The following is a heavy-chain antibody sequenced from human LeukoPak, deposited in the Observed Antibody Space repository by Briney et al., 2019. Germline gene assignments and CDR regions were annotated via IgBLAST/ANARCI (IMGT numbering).Heavy chain of an antibody. CDR3: ARGFHLYFDY. Sequence: GGSLGLSCAASGFTFSSYGMHWVRQAPGKGLEWVAFIQYDGSNKYYADSVKGRFTISRDNSKNTLYLQLNSLRAEDTAVYYCARGFHLYFDYWGQGTLVTVSS. D-gene: IGHD5-12*01. J-gene: IGHJ4*02. CDR1: GFTFSSYG. V-gene: IGHV3-30*02. CDR2: IQYDGSNK.